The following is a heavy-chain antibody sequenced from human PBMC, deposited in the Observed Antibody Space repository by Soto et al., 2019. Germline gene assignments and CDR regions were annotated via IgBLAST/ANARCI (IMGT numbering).Heavy chain of an antibody. CDR2: INAGNGNT. J-gene: IGHJ3*02. CDR1: GYTFTSYA. Sequence: ASVKVSCKASGYTFTSYAMHWVRQAPGQRLEWMGWINAGNGNTKYSQKFQGRVTITRDTSASTAYMELSSLRSEDTAVYYCARATVTTGYNAFDSWGQGTMVTVS. CDR3: ARATVTTGYNAFDS. V-gene: IGHV1-3*01. D-gene: IGHD4-4*01.